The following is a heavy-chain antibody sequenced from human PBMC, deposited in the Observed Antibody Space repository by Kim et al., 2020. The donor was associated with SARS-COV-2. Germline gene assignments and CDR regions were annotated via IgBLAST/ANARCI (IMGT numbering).Heavy chain of an antibody. D-gene: IGHD2-15*01. Sequence: GGSLRLSCAASGFTFSSYEMNWVRQAPGKGLEWVSYISSSGSTIYYADSVKGRFTISRDNAKNSLYLQMNSLRAEDTAVYYCARDDCSGGSCSTGKRPTYYYYYGMDVWGQGTTVTVSS. CDR3: ARDDCSGGSCSTGKRPTYYYYYGMDV. V-gene: IGHV3-48*03. CDR2: ISSSGSTI. J-gene: IGHJ6*02. CDR1: GFTFSSYE.